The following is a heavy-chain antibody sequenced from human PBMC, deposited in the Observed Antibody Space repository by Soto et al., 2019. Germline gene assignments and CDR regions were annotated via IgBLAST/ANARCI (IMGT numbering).Heavy chain of an antibody. V-gene: IGHV4-34*01. CDR1: GASFIGYF. CDR3: AMGRGWYLSAFDI. CDR2: INHSGST. D-gene: IGHD6-19*01. Sequence: SYTLSLPWAVDGASFIGYFWSWIRKPPRKGLGWIGEINHSGSTNYNPSLKSRVTISVDTSKNQFSLKLSSVTAADTAVYYCAMGRGWYLSAFDIWGQGTMVTVSS. J-gene: IGHJ3*02.